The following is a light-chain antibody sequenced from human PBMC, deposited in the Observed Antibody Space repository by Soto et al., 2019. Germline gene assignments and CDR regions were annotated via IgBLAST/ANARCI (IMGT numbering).Light chain of an antibody. Sequence: EIVLTQSPATLSLSPGERATLSCRASQSVSSYLAWYQQKPGQAPRLLIYDASNRATGIPPRFSGSGSGTDFTLTISSLEPEDFAVYYCQQRSNRPCPITFGQGTRLEIK. CDR2: DAS. J-gene: IGKJ5*01. CDR1: QSVSSY. CDR3: QQRSNRPCPIT. V-gene: IGKV3-11*01.